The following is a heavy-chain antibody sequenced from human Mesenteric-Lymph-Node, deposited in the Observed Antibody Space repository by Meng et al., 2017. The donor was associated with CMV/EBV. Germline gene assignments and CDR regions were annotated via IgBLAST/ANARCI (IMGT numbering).Heavy chain of an antibody. V-gene: IGHV1-46*01. CDR2: INPSGATT. D-gene: IGHD3-10*01. CDR3: ARDLGIGEYYFDF. J-gene: IGHJ4*02. CDR1: GYNFTSHS. Sequence: KASGYNFTSHSIHWVRQAPGQGLEWMGVINPSGATTSYSQKFLGGISMTSDTSTSTVYMELSSLRSGDTAVYYCARDLGIGEYYFDFWGQGTLVTVSS.